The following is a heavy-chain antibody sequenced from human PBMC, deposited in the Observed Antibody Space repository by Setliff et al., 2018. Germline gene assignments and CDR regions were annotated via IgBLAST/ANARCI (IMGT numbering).Heavy chain of an antibody. D-gene: IGHD6-19*01. J-gene: IGHJ6*03. CDR3: AREQWLDPPGYYYMDV. CDR1: GGSISSGDYY. V-gene: IGHV4-30-4*08. CDR2: IYYSGST. Sequence: LSLTCTVSGGSISSGDYYWSWIRQPPGKGLEWIGYIYYSGSTYYNPSLKSRVTMSVDTSKNQFSLKLSSVTAADTAVYYCAREQWLDPPGYYYMDVWAKGTTVTVSS.